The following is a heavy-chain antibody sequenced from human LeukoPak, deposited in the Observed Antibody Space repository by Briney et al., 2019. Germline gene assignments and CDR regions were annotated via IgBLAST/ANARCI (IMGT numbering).Heavy chain of an antibody. D-gene: IGHD5-12*01. CDR2: ISYDGSNK. CDR1: GFTFSSYG. V-gene: IGHV3-30*18. CDR3: AKDRGYSGYDLPDY. Sequence: LRLSCAASGFTFSSYGMHWVRQAPGKGLEWVAVISYDGSNKYYADSVKGRFTISRDNSKNTLYLQMNSLRAEDTAVYYCAKDRGYSGYDLPDYWGQGTLVAVSS. J-gene: IGHJ4*02.